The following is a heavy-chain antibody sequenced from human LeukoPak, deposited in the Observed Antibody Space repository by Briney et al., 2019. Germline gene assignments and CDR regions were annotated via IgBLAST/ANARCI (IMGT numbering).Heavy chain of an antibody. CDR1: GFTFSSSA. CDR2: ISNNGGYT. CDR3: AKQLEYCSDGSCYFPY. V-gene: IGHV3-23*01. J-gene: IGHJ4*02. D-gene: IGHD2-15*01. Sequence: QSGGSLRLSCAASGFTFSSSAMRWVRQAPGKGLEWVSAISNNGGYTYYADSVQGRFTISRDNSKSTLCLQMNSLRAEDTAVYYCAKQLEYCSDGSCYFPYWGQGTLVTVSS.